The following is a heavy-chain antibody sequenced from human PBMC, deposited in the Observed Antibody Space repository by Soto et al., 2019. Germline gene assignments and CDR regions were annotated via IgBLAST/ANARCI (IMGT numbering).Heavy chain of an antibody. CDR2: ISWDSDMI. D-gene: IGHD3-16*01. CDR1: GFTFDDYA. Sequence: EVQLVEAGGGLVQPGRSLRLSCGGSGFTFDDYAMHWVRQAAGKRLEWVSGISWDSDMIEYADSVQGRFTISRDNAKNSLYLQMNSLRPEDTALYFCAKDMTPNYSESYAYAAFDKWGLGTMITVSS. J-gene: IGHJ3*02. V-gene: IGHV3-9*01. CDR3: AKDMTPNYSESYAYAAFDK.